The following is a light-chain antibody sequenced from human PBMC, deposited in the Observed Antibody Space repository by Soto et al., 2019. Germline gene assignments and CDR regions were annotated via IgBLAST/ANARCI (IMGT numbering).Light chain of an antibody. CDR3: SSYTSSSTPVV. J-gene: IGLJ2*01. Sequence: QSALTQPASVSGSPGQSITISCTGTSSDVGGYNYVSWYQQHPGKAPKLMIYDVSNRPSGVSNRFSGSKSGNTASLTISGLQADDEADYYCSSYTSSSTPVVFGGGTKLTVI. CDR2: DVS. V-gene: IGLV2-14*01. CDR1: SSDVGGYNY.